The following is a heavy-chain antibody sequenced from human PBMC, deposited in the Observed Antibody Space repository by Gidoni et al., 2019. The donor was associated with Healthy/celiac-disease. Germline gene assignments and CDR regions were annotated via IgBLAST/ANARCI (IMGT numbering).Heavy chain of an antibody. CDR1: GGSISSSSYY. V-gene: IGHV4-39*07. J-gene: IGHJ4*02. Sequence: QLQLQESGPGLVKPSETLSLTCTVPGGSISSSSYYWGWIRQPPGKGLEWIGSIYYSGSTYYNPSLKSRVTISVDTSKNQFSLKLSSVTAADTAVYYCATDLRFLEWFPKYDYWGQGTLVTVSS. CDR2: IYYSGST. D-gene: IGHD3-3*01. CDR3: ATDLRFLEWFPKYDY.